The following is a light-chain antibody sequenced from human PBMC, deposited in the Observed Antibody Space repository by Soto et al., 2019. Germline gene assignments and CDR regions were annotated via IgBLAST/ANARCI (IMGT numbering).Light chain of an antibody. V-gene: IGLV1-44*01. CDR1: SSNIGSNT. CDR3: AAWDDSLNVYVV. CDR2: SNN. J-gene: IGLJ2*01. Sequence: QSVLTQPPSASGTPGQRVTISCSGSSSNIGSNTVHWYQQLPGTAPKLLIYSNNQRPSGVPDRFSGSKSGTSASPAISGLQAEDEADYYCAAWDDSLNVYVVFGGGTKLTVL.